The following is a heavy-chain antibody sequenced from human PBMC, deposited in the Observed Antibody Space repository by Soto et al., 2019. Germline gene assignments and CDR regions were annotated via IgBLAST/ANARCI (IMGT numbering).Heavy chain of an antibody. J-gene: IGHJ4*02. D-gene: IGHD3-10*01. V-gene: IGHV3-21*06. CDR3: ARESEDLPSNFDY. CDR1: GFTFTRYS. Sequence: PWWTLRLSCAASGFTFTRYSINWVRQAPGKGLEWVSSISSTTNYIYYGDSMKGRFTISRDNAKNSLYLEMNSLRAEDTAVYYCARESEDLPSNFDYWGQGTLVTVSS. CDR2: ISSTTNYI.